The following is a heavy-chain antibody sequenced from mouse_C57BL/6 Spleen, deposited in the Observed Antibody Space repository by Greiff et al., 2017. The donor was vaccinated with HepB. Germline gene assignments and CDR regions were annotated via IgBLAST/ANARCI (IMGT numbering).Heavy chain of an antibody. V-gene: IGHV1-82*01. D-gene: IGHD3-2*02. CDR3: ARYAQAYARDY. CDR1: GYAFSSSW. J-gene: IGHJ4*01. Sequence: QVQLQQSGPELVKPGASVKISCKASGYAFSSSWMNWVKQRPGKGLEWIGRIYPGDGDTNYNGKFKGKATLTADKASSTAYMQLSSLTSEDSAVYFCARYAQAYARDYWGQGTSVTVSS. CDR2: IYPGDGDT.